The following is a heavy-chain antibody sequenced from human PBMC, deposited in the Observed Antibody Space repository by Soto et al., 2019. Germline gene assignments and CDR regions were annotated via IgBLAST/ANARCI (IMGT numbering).Heavy chain of an antibody. Sequence: TLSLTCAVYGGSLSGYYWTWIRQPPGKGLEWIGEVNPGGITNYSPSVKSRLKISLDTSKKEVSLEMTSVTAADTAVYYCGRVVIKMAIQPIDSWGPGTLVTVSS. J-gene: IGHJ4*02. V-gene: IGHV4-34*01. CDR2: VNPGGIT. CDR1: GGSLSGYY. CDR3: GRVVIKMAIQPIDS.